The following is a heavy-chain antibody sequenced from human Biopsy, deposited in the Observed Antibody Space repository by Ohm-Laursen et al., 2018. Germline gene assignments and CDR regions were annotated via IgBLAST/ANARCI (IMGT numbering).Heavy chain of an antibody. Sequence: SLRLSCTASGITVTDHYMSWVRQAPGKGLEWVSSLHDRGVTYYADSVKGRFTISGDNSKNTLYLQMNGLRAEDTAVYFCQGGHLPPGQFYGVDAWGQGTTVTVSS. J-gene: IGHJ6*02. CDR1: GITVTDHY. V-gene: IGHV3-53*01. CDR2: LHDRGVT. D-gene: IGHD3-16*01. CDR3: QGGHLPPGQFYGVDA.